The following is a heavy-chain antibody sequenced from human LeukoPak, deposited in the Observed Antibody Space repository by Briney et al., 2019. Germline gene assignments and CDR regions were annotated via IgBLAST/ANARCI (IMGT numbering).Heavy chain of an antibody. D-gene: IGHD2-21*02. J-gene: IGHJ4*02. CDR3: ASPYCGGDCYSYYFDY. CDR1: GFTFSSYS. V-gene: IGHV3-21*01. CDR2: ISSSSSYI. Sequence: PGGSLRLSCAASGFTFSSYSMNWVRQAPGKGLEWVSSISSSSSYIYYADSVKGRFTISRDNAKNSLYLQMNSLRAEDTAVYYCASPYCGGDCYSYYFDYWGQGTLVTVSS.